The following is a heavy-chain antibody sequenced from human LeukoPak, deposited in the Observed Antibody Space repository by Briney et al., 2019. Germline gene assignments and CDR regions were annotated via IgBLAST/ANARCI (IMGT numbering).Heavy chain of an antibody. D-gene: IGHD3-22*01. J-gene: IGHJ3*02. CDR2: INPNSGGT. CDR1: GYTFTGYY. CDR3: ARDGGTYYYDSSGYLI. V-gene: IGHV1-2*02. Sequence: GASVKVSCKASGYTFTGYYMHWVRQAPGQGLEWMGWINPNSGGTNYAQKFQGRVTMTRDTSISTAYMELSRLRSDDTAVYYCARDGGTYYYDSSGYLIWGQGTMVTVSS.